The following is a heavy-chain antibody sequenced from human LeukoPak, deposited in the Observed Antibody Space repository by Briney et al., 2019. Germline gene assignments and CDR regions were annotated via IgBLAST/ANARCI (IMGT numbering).Heavy chain of an antibody. J-gene: IGHJ4*02. D-gene: IGHD3-3*01. CDR1: GGSFSGYY. Sequence: SETLSLTCAVYGGSFSGYYWSWIRQPPGKGLEWIGSIYYSGSTYYNPSLKSRVTISVDTSKNQFSLKLSSVTAADTAVYYCARGLLYDFWSGYYSGNYGHFDYWGQGTLVTVSS. CDR2: IYYSGST. CDR3: ARGLLYDFWSGYYSGNYGHFDY. V-gene: IGHV4-34*01.